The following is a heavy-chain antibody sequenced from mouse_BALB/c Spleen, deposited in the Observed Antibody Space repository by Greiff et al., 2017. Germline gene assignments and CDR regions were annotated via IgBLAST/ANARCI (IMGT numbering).Heavy chain of an antibody. CDR1: GFTFSSFG. CDR3: ARWHYGNYDAMDY. V-gene: IGHV5-17*02. Sequence: EVKLMESGGGLVQPGGSRKLSCAASGFTFSSFGMHWVRQAPEKGLEWVAYISSGSSTIYYADTVKGRFTISRDNPKNTLLLQMTSLRSEDTAMYYCARWHYGNYDAMDYWGQGTSVTVSS. CDR2: ISSGSSTI. J-gene: IGHJ4*01. D-gene: IGHD2-1*01.